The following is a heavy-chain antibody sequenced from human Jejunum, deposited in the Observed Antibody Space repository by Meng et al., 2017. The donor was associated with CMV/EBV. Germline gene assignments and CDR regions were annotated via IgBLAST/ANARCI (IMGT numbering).Heavy chain of an antibody. CDR1: GGSISSNGYY. CDR2: IYHSGST. V-gene: IGHV4-39*01. CDR3: ARRRGGSGRDC. D-gene: IGHD3-10*01. J-gene: IGHJ4*02. Sequence: QLQLQESGPGLVKPSGTLSLTCTVYGGSISSNGYYWDWVRQPPGKGLEWIGAIYHSGSTSYNPSLQSRVTMFVDTSKNQFSLMLTSVTATDTAVYYCARRRGGSGRDCWGQGTLVTVSS.